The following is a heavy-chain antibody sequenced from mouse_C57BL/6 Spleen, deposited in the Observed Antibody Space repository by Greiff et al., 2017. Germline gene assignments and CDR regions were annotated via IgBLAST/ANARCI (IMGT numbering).Heavy chain of an antibody. CDR3: ARSGYYDYDGGTSYYAMDY. CDR2: IYPSDSET. Sequence: QVQLQQPGAELVRPGSSVKLSCKASGYTFTSYWMDWVKQRPGQGLEWIGNIYPSDSETHYNQQFKDKATLTVDKSSSTAYMQLSSLTSEDSAVYYCARSGYYDYDGGTSYYAMDYWGQGTSVTVSS. V-gene: IGHV1-61*01. D-gene: IGHD2-4*01. CDR1: GYTFTSYW. J-gene: IGHJ4*01.